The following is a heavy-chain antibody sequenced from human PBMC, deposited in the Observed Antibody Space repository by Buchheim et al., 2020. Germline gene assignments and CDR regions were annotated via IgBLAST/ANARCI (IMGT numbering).Heavy chain of an antibody. CDR3: ASNADYIYFNY. Sequence: ELQVVESGGGLVKPGGSLRLSCAASGFAFSRYSMNWVRQAPGKGLEWVSSISRINKIYYSDSVKGRFTISRDDAKNSLYLQMNSLRAEDTAVYYCASNADYIYFNYWGQGTL. D-gene: IGHD4-11*01. V-gene: IGHV3-21*01. J-gene: IGHJ4*02. CDR2: ISRINKI. CDR1: GFAFSRYS.